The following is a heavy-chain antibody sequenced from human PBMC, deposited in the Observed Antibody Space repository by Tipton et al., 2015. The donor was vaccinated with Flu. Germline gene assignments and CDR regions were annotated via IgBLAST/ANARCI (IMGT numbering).Heavy chain of an antibody. D-gene: IGHD4-11*01. J-gene: IGHJ5*01. CDR1: GYSISSRYY. V-gene: IGHV4-38-2*01. CDR3: ARRTFSNYVSEPKNWFDF. CDR2: ICPGSP. Sequence: TLSLTCSVSGYSISSRYYWGWIRQPPGKGLEWIGNICPGSPYYNPSLRSRVTTSVARSNDQFSLRLTSVTAADTAVYFCARRTFSNYVSEPKNWFDFWGQGTLVTVSS.